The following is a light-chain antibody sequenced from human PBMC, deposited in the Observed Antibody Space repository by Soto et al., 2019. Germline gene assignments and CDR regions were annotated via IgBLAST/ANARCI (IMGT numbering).Light chain of an antibody. CDR1: QSVSSS. Sequence: EIVMTQSPATLSVSPGERATLSCRASQSVSSSLAWYQQKPGQAPRLLIYGASTRATGIPARFSGSGSGTDFTLTISSLQPEDFSVYYCQQYNNYPRTFGQGTKVEIK. CDR2: GAS. CDR3: QQYNNYPRT. J-gene: IGKJ1*01. V-gene: IGKV3-15*01.